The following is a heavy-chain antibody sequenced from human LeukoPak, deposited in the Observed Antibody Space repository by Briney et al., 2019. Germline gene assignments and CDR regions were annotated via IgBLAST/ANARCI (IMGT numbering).Heavy chain of an antibody. CDR3: AKGSGPTWFDP. CDR1: GDSISSGVYY. V-gene: IGHV4-61*02. Sequence: SETLSLTCTVSGDSISSGVYYWSWIRQPAGKGLEWIGRISTDGSTNYNPSLNSRVTLSLDTSKNHFSLKLNSVTAADTAVYYCAKGSGPTWFDPWGQGTLVTVSS. J-gene: IGHJ5*02. D-gene: IGHD2-8*02. CDR2: ISTDGST.